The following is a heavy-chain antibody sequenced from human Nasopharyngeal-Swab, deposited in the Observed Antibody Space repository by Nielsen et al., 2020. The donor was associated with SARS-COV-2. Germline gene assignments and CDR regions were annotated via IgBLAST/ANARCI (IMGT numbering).Heavy chain of an antibody. CDR3: AKAPTVRAYADY. Sequence: VRQAPGKGLEWVSGVSGSGYSTYYADSVKGRFTISRDNSKNTLYLQMHSLRAEDTAVYYCAKAPTVRAYADYWGQGTLVTVSS. D-gene: IGHD3-10*01. CDR2: VSGSGYST. V-gene: IGHV3-23*01. J-gene: IGHJ4*02.